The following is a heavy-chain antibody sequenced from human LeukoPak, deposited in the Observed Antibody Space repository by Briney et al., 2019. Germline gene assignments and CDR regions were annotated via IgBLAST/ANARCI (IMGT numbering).Heavy chain of an antibody. CDR1: GGSFSGYY. CDR2: INHSGST. J-gene: IGHJ4*02. CDR3: ASTGNYYDSSGYSKAPFDY. V-gene: IGHV4-34*01. D-gene: IGHD3-22*01. Sequence: PSETLSLTCAVYGGSFSGYYWSWIRQPPGKGLEWIGEINHSGSTNYNPSLKSRVTISVDTSKNQFSLKLSSVTAADTAVYYCASTGNYYDSSGYSKAPFDYWGQGTLVTVSS.